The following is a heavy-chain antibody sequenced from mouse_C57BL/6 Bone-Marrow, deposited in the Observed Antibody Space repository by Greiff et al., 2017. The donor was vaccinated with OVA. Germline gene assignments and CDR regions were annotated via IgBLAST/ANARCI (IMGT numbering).Heavy chain of an antibody. Sequence: VQLVESGAELARPGASVKMSCKASGYTFTSYTMHWVKQRPGQGLEWIGYINPSSGYTKYNQKFKDKATLTADKSSSTAYMQLSSLTSEDSAVYYCARLDTTVALDYWGQGTTLTVSS. CDR1: GYTFTSYT. CDR2: INPSSGYT. V-gene: IGHV1-4*01. CDR3: ARLDTTVALDY. J-gene: IGHJ2*01. D-gene: IGHD1-1*01.